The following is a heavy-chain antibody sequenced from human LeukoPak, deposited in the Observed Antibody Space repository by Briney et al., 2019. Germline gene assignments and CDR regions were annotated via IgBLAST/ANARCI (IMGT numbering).Heavy chain of an antibody. CDR2: INPSGGST. Sequence: ASVKVSCKASGYTFTSYYMHWVRQAPGQGLEWMGIINPSGGSTSYAQKFQGRVTMTRDMSTSTVYMELSSLRSEDTALYYCARTADVNPDYGDYSRSYYYYMDVWGKGTTVTVSS. CDR1: GYTFTSYY. V-gene: IGHV1-46*01. D-gene: IGHD4-17*01. CDR3: ARTADVNPDYGDYSRSYYYYMDV. J-gene: IGHJ6*03.